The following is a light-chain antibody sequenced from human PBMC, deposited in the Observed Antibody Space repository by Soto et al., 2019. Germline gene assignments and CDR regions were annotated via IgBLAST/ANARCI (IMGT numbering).Light chain of an antibody. CDR2: GNS. CDR3: QSYYSSLSGVYV. J-gene: IGLJ1*01. CDR1: SSNIGANSD. V-gene: IGLV1-40*01. Sequence: QSALTHPPSVSGAPGQRVTISCTGSSSNIGANSDVHWYQQLAGAAPKLLIYGNSNRPSGVSDRFSGSESGTSASLAITGLQAEDEADYSCQSYYSSLSGVYVFGTGTKVTVL.